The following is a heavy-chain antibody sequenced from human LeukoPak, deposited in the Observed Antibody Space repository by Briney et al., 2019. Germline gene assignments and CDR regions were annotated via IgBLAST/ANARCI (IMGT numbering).Heavy chain of an antibody. V-gene: IGHV4-31*03. D-gene: IGHD2-21*02. J-gene: IGHJ6*02. CDR1: GGSISSGGYY. CDR2: IYYSGST. Sequence: SETLSLTCTVSGGSISSGGYYWSWIRQHPGKGLEWIGYIYYSGSTYYNPSLKSRVTISVDTSKNQFSLKLSSVTAADTAVYYCAREIVVVTAIHYSYYGMDVWGQGTTVTVSS. CDR3: AREIVVVTAIHYSYYGMDV.